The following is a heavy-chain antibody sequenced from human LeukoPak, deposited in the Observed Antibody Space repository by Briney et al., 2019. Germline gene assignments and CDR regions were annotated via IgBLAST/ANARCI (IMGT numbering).Heavy chain of an antibody. D-gene: IGHD4-17*01. CDR3: AKAIGDYVAFDI. J-gene: IGHJ3*02. CDR2: ISGSGGST. CDR1: GFTFSSYA. V-gene: IGHV3-23*01. Sequence: PGGSLRLSCAASGFTFSSYAMSWVRQAPGKGLEWVSAISGSGGSTYYADSVKGRFTISRDNSKNTLYLQMNSLGAEDTAVYYCAKAIGDYVAFDIWGQGTMVTVSS.